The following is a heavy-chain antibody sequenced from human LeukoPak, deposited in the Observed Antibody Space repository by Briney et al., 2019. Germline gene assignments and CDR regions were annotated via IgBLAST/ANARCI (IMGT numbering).Heavy chain of an antibody. CDR1: GYTFTSYD. V-gene: IGHV1-18*01. Sequence: ASVKVSCKASGYTFTSYDISWVRQAPGQGLEWMGWISAYNGNTNYAQKLQGRVTMTTDTSTSTAYMELRSLRSDDTAVYYCARDRYYYSSSWPIPFDYWGQGTLVTVSS. CDR2: ISAYNGNT. CDR3: ARDRYYYSSSWPIPFDY. D-gene: IGHD6-13*01. J-gene: IGHJ4*02.